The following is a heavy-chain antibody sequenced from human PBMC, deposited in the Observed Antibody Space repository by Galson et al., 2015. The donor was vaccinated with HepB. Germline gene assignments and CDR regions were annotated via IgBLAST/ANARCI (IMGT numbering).Heavy chain of an antibody. D-gene: IGHD6-13*01. CDR3: ATVDPLIAAAGGFDY. J-gene: IGHJ4*02. CDR2: FDPEDGET. Sequence: SVKVSCKVSGSTLTELSMHWVRQAPGKGLEWMGGFDPEDGETIYAQKFQGRVTMTEDTSTDTAYMELSSLRSEDTAVYYCATVDPLIAAAGGFDYWGQGTLVTVSS. V-gene: IGHV1-24*01. CDR1: GSTLTELS.